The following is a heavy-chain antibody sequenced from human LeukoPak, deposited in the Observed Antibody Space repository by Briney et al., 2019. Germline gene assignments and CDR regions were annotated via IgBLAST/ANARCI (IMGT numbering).Heavy chain of an antibody. CDR3: AKTAWYSSSSDGGYDY. CDR1: GGTFSSYA. J-gene: IGHJ4*02. D-gene: IGHD6-13*01. CDR2: IIPIFGTA. Sequence: SVKVSCKASGGTFSSYAISWVRQAPGQGLEWMGGIIPIFGTANYAQKFQGRVTITADESTSTAYMELSSLRSEDTAAYYCAKTAWYSSSSDGGYDYWGQGTLVTVSS. V-gene: IGHV1-69*01.